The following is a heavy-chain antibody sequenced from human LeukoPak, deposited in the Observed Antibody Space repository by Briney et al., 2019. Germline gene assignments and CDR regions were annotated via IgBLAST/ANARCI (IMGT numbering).Heavy chain of an antibody. CDR1: GFTFNNYG. J-gene: IGHJ4*02. CDR3: AKGPLRGTAAAIDY. CDR2: ISYDGRNK. D-gene: IGHD2-2*01. Sequence: GKSLRLSCAASGFTFNNYGMHWVRQAPGKGLEWVAVISYDGRNKHYPDSVKGRFTISRDISTDALWLQMDSLRTEDTAVYYCAKGPLRGTAAAIDYWGQGTLVTVSS. V-gene: IGHV3-30*18.